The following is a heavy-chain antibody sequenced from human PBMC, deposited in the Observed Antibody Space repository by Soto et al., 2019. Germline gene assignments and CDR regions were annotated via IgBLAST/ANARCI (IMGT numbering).Heavy chain of an antibody. V-gene: IGHV1-69*01. CDR2: IIPIFGKV. J-gene: IGHJ5*02. D-gene: IGHD3-16*01. Sequence: QVQLVQSGAEVRKPGSSVKVSCQASGDTFSNFAITWVRQAPGQGLDWMGGIIPIFGKVYYAHKFQGRVTITADEATSTAYMELVSLSPDDTATYYCAKMDPSFEGGEGFDPWGQGALVTVSS. CDR1: GDTFSNFA. CDR3: AKMDPSFEGGEGFDP.